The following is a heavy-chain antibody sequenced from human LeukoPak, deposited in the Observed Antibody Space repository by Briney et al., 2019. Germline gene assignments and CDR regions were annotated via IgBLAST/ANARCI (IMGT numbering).Heavy chain of an antibody. CDR3: ARMGIAAVGAYYFDY. CDR1: GFTFSNYA. CDR2: ISRNSYT. Sequence: PGGSLRLSCAASGFTFSNYAMSWVRQTPGKGLEWVSYISRNSYTNYADSVKGRFTISRDNAKNSLYLQMASLRAEDTAVYYCARMGIAAVGAYYFDYWGQGTLVAVSS. D-gene: IGHD6-13*01. V-gene: IGHV3-11*06. J-gene: IGHJ4*02.